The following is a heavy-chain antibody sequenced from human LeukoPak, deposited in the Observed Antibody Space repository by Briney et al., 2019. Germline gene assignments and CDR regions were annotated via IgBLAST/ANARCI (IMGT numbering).Heavy chain of an antibody. CDR1: GFTFSTYA. V-gene: IGHV3-23*01. Sequence: GGSLRLSCAASGFTFSTYAMTWVRQAPGKGLEWVSLITASAGTTYYADSVKGRFTISRDNSKNTLFLQMNSLRAEDTALYYCAKDPASGYCTGGTCYDSPFDSWGQGTLVTVS. J-gene: IGHJ4*02. D-gene: IGHD2-15*01. CDR3: AKDPASGYCTGGTCYDSPFDS. CDR2: ITASAGTT.